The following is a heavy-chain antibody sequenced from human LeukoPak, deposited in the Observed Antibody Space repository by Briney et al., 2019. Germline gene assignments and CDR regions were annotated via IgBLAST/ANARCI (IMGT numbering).Heavy chain of an antibody. D-gene: IGHD3-3*01. CDR2: IYTSGST. J-gene: IGHJ4*02. CDR1: GGCISSDY. CDR3: ARDRRTIFGVVNYFDY. Sequence: SETLTLTCTVSGGCISSDYWSWIRQPAGKGLEWIGRIYTSGSTNYNPSLKSRVTMSVDTSENQFSLKLSSVTAADTAVYYCARDRRTIFGVVNYFDYWGQGTLVTVSS. V-gene: IGHV4-4*07.